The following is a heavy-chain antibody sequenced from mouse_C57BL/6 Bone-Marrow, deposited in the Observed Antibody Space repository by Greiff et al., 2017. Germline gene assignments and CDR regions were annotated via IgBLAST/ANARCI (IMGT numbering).Heavy chain of an antibody. D-gene: IGHD1-1*01. V-gene: IGHV1-59*01. J-gene: IGHJ2*01. CDR1: GYTFTSYW. CDR3: ARAFCTVVAVDY. Sequence: QVQLQQPGAELVRPGTSVKLSCKASGYTFTSYWMHWVKQRPGQGLEWIGVIDPSDSYTNYNQKFKGKATLTVDTSSSTAYMQLSSLTSEDSAVYYCARAFCTVVAVDYWGQGTTLTVSS. CDR2: IDPSDSYT.